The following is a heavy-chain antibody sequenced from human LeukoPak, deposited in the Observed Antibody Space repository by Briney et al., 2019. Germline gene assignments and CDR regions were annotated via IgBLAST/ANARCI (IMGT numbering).Heavy chain of an antibody. D-gene: IGHD2-15*01. V-gene: IGHV3-23*01. J-gene: IGHJ4*02. Sequence: GGTLRLSCAASGFTFSDYVMIWVRQAPGKGLEWVSGITASGDRTFYGDSVRGRFTMSRDNSKNTVYLQMNSLRVDDTAVYYCARRDIVVVVSASDYWGQGTLVTVSS. CDR1: GFTFSDYV. CDR2: ITASGDRT. CDR3: ARRDIVVVVSASDY.